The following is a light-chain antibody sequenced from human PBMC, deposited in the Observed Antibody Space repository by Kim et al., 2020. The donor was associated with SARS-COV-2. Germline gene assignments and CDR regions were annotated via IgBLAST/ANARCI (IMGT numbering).Light chain of an antibody. CDR2: DVT. CDR3: ISFTGGKYA. Sequence: QSVLTQPPSASGSPGQSVTISCTGTSRDVGAHDYVPWYQQHPGKVPKLMIYDVTKRPSGVPDRFSGSKSGNTASLIVSGLQAEDEADYYCISFTGGKYAFGTGTKVTVL. J-gene: IGLJ1*01. V-gene: IGLV2-8*01. CDR1: SRDVGAHDY.